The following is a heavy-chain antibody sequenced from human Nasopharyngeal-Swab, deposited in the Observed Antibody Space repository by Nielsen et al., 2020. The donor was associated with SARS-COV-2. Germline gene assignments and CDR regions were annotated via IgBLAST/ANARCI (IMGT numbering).Heavy chain of an antibody. Sequence: GGSLRLSCAASGFTFSSYGMHWVRQAPGKGLEWVAVISYDGSNKYYADSVKGRFTISRDNSKNTLYLQVNSLRAEDTAVYYCATGSTTVVTPEYYYYMDVWGKGTTVTVSS. D-gene: IGHD4-23*01. V-gene: IGHV3-30*03. CDR3: ATGSTTVVTPEYYYYMDV. CDR1: GFTFSSYG. CDR2: ISYDGSNK. J-gene: IGHJ6*03.